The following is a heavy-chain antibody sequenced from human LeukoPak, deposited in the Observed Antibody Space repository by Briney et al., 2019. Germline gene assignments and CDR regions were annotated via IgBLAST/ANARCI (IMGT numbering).Heavy chain of an antibody. D-gene: IGHD5-12*01. CDR3: GRGRPRGYSGYVIDY. CDR2: INWNGGST. CDR1: GFTFDDYG. J-gene: IGHJ4*02. Sequence: GGSLRLSCAASGFTFDDYGMSWVRQARGKGLEWVSGINWNGGSTGYADSVKGRFTISRDNAKNTLYLQMNSLRAEDTAAFYCGRGRPRGYSGYVIDYWGQGTPITVSS. V-gene: IGHV3-20*04.